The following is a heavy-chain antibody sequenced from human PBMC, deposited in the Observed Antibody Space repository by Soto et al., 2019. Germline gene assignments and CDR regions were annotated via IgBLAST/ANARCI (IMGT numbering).Heavy chain of an antibody. D-gene: IGHD2-2*01. J-gene: IGHJ4*02. CDR1: GGSISSSSYY. V-gene: IGHV4-39*01. Sequence: SETLSLTCTVSGGSISSSSYYWGWIRQPPGKGLEWIGSIYYSGSTYYTPSLKSRVTISVDTSKNQFSLMLSSVTAADTAVYYCARSYQRSGPYDYWGQGTLVTVSS. CDR3: ARSYQRSGPYDY. CDR2: IYYSGST.